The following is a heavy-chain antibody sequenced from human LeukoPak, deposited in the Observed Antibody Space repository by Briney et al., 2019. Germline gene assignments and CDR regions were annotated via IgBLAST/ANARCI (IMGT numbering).Heavy chain of an antibody. Sequence: GGSLRLSCAASGFTFSSYAMSWVRQAPGKGLEWVSAISGSGGSTYYADSVKGRFTISRDNSKNTLYLQMNSLRTEDTAVYYCAKDQQQLVPYYYYYYGMDVWGQGTTVTVSS. D-gene: IGHD6-13*01. CDR1: GFTFSSYA. CDR2: ISGSGGST. J-gene: IGHJ6*02. CDR3: AKDQQQLVPYYYYYYGMDV. V-gene: IGHV3-23*01.